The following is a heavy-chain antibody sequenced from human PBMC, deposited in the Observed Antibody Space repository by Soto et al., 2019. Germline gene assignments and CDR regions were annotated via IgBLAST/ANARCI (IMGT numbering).Heavy chain of an antibody. CDR3: AKDSISTPNPEYYYYGMDV. J-gene: IGHJ6*02. CDR2: ISGDGGST. CDR1: GFTFDDYA. Sequence: GSLRLSCAASGFTFDDYAMHWVRQAPGKGLEWVSLISGDGGSTYYADSVKGRFTISRDNSKNSLYLQMNSLRTEDTALYYCAKDSISTPNPEYYYYGMDVWGQGTTVTVSS. V-gene: IGHV3-43*02.